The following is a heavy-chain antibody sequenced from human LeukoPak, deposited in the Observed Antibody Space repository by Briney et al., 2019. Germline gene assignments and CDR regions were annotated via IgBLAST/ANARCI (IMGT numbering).Heavy chain of an antibody. CDR3: ARDDYDSSGYYPDY. CDR1: GFTFSSYG. CDR2: IWYGGSNK. Sequence: GRSLRLSCAASGFTFSSYGMHWVRQAPGKGLEWVAVIWYGGSNKYYADSVKGRFTISRDNSKNTLYLQMNSLRAEDTAVYYCARDDYDSSGYYPDYWGQGTLVTVSS. J-gene: IGHJ4*02. D-gene: IGHD3-22*01. V-gene: IGHV3-33*01.